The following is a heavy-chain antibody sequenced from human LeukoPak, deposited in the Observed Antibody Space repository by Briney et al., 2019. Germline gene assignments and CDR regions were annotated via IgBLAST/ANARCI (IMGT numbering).Heavy chain of an antibody. D-gene: IGHD3-3*01. V-gene: IGHV6-1*01. CDR3: ARGYYDFWSAYYTHFDY. CDR2: TYYGSKWYN. CDR1: GDSVSSNSAD. Sequence: SQTLSLTCAISGDSVSSNSADWNWIRQSPSRGLEWLGRTYYGSKWYNDYAVSVKSRITINPDTSKNQFSLQLNSVTPEDTAVYSCARGYYDFWSAYYTHFDYWGQGTLVTVSS. J-gene: IGHJ4*02.